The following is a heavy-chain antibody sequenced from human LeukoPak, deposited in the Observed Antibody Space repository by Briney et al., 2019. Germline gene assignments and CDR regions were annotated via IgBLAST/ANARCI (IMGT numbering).Heavy chain of an antibody. Sequence: GGSLRLSCAASGFTVSSNYMSWVRQAPGKGLEWVSVFYSDGSAYYPDSVKGRFTISRDNSKNTLYLQMNSLRADDTAVYFCAGGSLVWQFDYWGQGTLVAVSS. CDR3: AGGSLVWQFDY. V-gene: IGHV3-53*01. D-gene: IGHD2-8*01. CDR1: GFTVSSNY. CDR2: FYSDGSA. J-gene: IGHJ4*02.